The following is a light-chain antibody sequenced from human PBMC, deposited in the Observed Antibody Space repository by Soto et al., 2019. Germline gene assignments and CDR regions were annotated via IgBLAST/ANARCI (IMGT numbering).Light chain of an antibody. CDR2: AAS. J-gene: IGKJ4*01. CDR1: QDIANY. V-gene: IGKV1-27*01. CDR3: QRYDDAPLT. Sequence: IKMTQSPSSPSASVGYRGTMTCRASQDIANYLVWYQQQPGKVPKLLIYAASTLHSGVPSRFSGSGSGTDFTLTISSLQPEDVGTYYCQRYDDAPLTFGGGTKVDIK.